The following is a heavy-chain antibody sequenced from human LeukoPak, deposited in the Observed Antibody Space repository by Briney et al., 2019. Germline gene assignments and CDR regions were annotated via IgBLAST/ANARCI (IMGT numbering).Heavy chain of an antibody. D-gene: IGHD1-1*01. V-gene: IGHV1-2*02. Sequence: ASVKVSCKASGYTFTAYYMHSVRQAPGPGLEWMGWINTNDGSAEYAQRFHGRATRTRDTSISTAYMEVSRLRSDDTAEYYCARGKYRTPLDYWGQGTLVTVSS. CDR2: INTNDGSA. CDR3: ARGKYRTPLDY. CDR1: GYTFTAYY. J-gene: IGHJ4*02.